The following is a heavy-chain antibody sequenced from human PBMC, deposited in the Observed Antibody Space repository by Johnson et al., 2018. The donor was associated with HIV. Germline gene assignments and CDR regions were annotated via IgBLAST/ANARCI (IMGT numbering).Heavy chain of an antibody. J-gene: IGHJ3*02. CDR2: IWYEGNNE. D-gene: IGHD2-21*02. CDR3: ARPHIVVVTAGYAFDI. CDR1: GFTFSSYG. Sequence: QVQLVESGGGVVQPGRSLRLSCAASGFTFSSYGMHWVRQAPGKGLEWVAVIWYEGNNEYYADSVKGRFTISRDNSKNTLYLQMNSLRAEDTAVYYCARPHIVVVTAGYAFDIWGQGTMVIVSS. V-gene: IGHV3-30*19.